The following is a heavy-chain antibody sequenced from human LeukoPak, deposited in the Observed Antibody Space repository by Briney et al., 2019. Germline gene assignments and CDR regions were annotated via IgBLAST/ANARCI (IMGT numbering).Heavy chain of an antibody. J-gene: IGHJ4*02. CDR2: ISSSSSYI. CDR1: GFTFSSYS. D-gene: IGHD3-10*01. CDR3: ARSKGITMDY. Sequence: GGSLRLFCAASGFTFSSYSMNWVRQAPGKGLEWVSSISSSSSYIYYADSVKGRFTISRDNAKNSLYLQMNSLRAEDTAVYYCARSKGITMDYWGQGTLVTVSS. V-gene: IGHV3-21*01.